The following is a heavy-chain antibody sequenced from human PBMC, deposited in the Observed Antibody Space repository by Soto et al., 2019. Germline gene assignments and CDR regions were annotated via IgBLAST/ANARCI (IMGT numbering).Heavy chain of an antibody. J-gene: IGHJ6*03. CDR3: ARYRWFGELFPKDYYYYMDV. V-gene: IGHV1-18*01. D-gene: IGHD3-10*01. CDR2: ISAYNGNT. Sequence: ASVKVSCKASGYTFTSYGISWVRQAPGQGLEWMGWISAYNGNTNYAQKLQGRVTMTTDTSTSTAYMELRSLRSDDTAVYYCARYRWFGELFPKDYYYYMDVWGKGTTVTVSS. CDR1: GYTFTSYG.